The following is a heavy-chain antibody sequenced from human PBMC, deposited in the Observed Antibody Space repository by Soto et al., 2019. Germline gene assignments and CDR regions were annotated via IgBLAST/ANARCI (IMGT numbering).Heavy chain of an antibody. CDR1: GVTFSRCA. J-gene: IGHJ4*02. CDR2: IIPIFGPT. V-gene: IGHV1-69*13. CDR3: VDGSYYYGTTGHIPAHAYDY. D-gene: IGHD3-22*01. Sequence: SVQVSFKASGVTFSRCAISCVREAPGQGLGWMGGIIPIFGPTNYSQKFQGRVTITADESTSTAYMALSSLRHEDTAGHYFVDGSYYYGTTGHIPAHAYDYWGQGTLVTVSS.